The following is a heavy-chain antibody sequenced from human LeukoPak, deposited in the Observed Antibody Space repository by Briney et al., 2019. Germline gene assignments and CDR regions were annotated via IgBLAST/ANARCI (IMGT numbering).Heavy chain of an antibody. CDR2: ISYDGSNK. CDR1: GGTFSSYA. J-gene: IGHJ4*02. CDR3: ARAVSIAVAGTRY. D-gene: IGHD6-19*01. V-gene: IGHV3-30-3*01. Sequence: SCKASGGTFSSYAMHWVRQAPGKGLEWVAVISYDGSNKYYADSVKGRFTISRDNSKNTLYLQMNSLRAEDTAVYYCARAVSIAVAGTRYWGQGTLVTVSS.